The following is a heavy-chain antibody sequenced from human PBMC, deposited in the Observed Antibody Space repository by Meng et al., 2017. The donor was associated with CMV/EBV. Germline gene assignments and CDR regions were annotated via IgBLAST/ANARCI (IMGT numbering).Heavy chain of an antibody. D-gene: IGHD2-2*01. CDR3: ARGRLFGSSTSCRNGGIGY. J-gene: IGHJ4*02. CDR1: GYTFTSYD. V-gene: IGHV1-8*03. Sequence: ASVTVSCKASGYTFTSYDIDWVRQATGQGLEWMGWMNPTSGNTGYAQKFQGRVTITRNTSISTAYMELSSLRSEDTAVYYCARGRLFGSSTSCRNGGIGYWGQGTLVTVSS. CDR2: MNPTSGNT.